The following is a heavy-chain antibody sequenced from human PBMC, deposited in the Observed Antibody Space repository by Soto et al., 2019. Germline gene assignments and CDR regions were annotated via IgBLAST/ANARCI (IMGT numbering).Heavy chain of an antibody. CDR3: ARDGGFYYGVDV. D-gene: IGHD3-3*01. CDR2: IYYSGST. J-gene: IGHJ6*02. V-gene: IGHV4-59*01. Sequence: SETLSLTCTVSGGSISSYYWSWIRQPPGKGLEWIGYIYYSGSTNYNPSLKSRVTISVDTSKNQFSLKLSSVTAADTAVYYCARDGGFYYGVDVWGQGTTVTVSS. CDR1: GGSISSYY.